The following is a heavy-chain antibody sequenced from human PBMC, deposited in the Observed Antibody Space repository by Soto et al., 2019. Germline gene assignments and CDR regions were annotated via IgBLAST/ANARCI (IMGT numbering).Heavy chain of an antibody. J-gene: IGHJ4*02. V-gene: IGHV1-69*01. CDR1: GGSFSDFA. Sequence: QVQLAQSGAEMTKPGSSVKVSCRASGGSFSDFAFSWVRQAPGQGLEWMGGIIPMFAATKYAQRLQDRVTITADESTNTVYLALNSLTSEATAIYYCARGAIVAVPAALSSYHDYTNYRFDSWGQGTLVTVSS. CDR3: ARGAIVAVPAALSSYHDYTNYRFDS. CDR2: IIPMFAAT. D-gene: IGHD2-15*01.